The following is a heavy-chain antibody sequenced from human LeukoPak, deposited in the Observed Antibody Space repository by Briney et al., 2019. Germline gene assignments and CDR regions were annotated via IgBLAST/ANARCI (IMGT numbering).Heavy chain of an antibody. CDR3: ARESDVVVPAAMKYYYYMDV. J-gene: IGHJ6*03. Sequence: GGSLRLSCAASGFTFSSYSMNWVRQAPGKGLEWVSSISSSSSYIYYADSVKGRFTISRDNAKNSLYLQMNSLRAEDTAVYYCARESDVVVPAAMKYYYYMDVWGKGATVTVSS. CDR2: ISSSSSYI. V-gene: IGHV3-21*01. CDR1: GFTFSSYS. D-gene: IGHD2-2*01.